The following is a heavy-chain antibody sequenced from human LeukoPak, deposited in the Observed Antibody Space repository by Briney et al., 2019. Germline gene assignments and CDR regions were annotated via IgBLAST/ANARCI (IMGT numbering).Heavy chain of an antibody. CDR2: IYHSGST. CDR1: GGSISSGGYS. J-gene: IGHJ4*02. V-gene: IGHV4-30-2*01. D-gene: IGHD1-26*01. Sequence: SETLSLTCAVSGGSISSGGYSWSWIRQPPGKGLEWIGYIYHSGSTYYNPSLKSRVTISVDTSKNQFSLKLSSVTAADTAVYYCAGWGSDYWGQGTLVTVSS. CDR3: AGWGSDY.